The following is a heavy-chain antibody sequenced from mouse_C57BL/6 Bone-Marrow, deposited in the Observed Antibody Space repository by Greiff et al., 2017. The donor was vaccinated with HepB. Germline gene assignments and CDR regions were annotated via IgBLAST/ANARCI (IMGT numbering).Heavy chain of an antibody. CDR2: IDPSDSYT. V-gene: IGHV1-69*01. D-gene: IGHD1-1*01. J-gene: IGHJ1*03. Sequence: QVQLKQPGAELVMPGASVKLSCKASGYTFTSYWMHWVKQRPGQGLEWIGEIDPSDSYTNYNQKFKGKSTLTVDKSSSTAYMQLSSLTSEDSAVYYCARDRDYYGPYWYFDVWGTGTTVTVSS. CDR1: GYTFTSYW. CDR3: ARDRDYYGPYWYFDV.